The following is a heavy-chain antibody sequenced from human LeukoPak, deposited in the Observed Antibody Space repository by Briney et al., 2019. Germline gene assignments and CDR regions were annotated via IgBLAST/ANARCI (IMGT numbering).Heavy chain of an antibody. J-gene: IGHJ4*02. CDR2: ISWDGGST. CDR1: GFTFDDYA. Sequence: GGSLRLSCAASGFTFDDYAMHWVRQAPGKGLEWVSLISWDGGSTYYADSVKGRFTISGDNSKNSLYLQMNSLRAEDTAWYYCAKDKYSSSSGGLFDYWGQGTLVTVSS. D-gene: IGHD6-6*01. CDR3: AKDKYSSSSGGLFDY. V-gene: IGHV3-43D*03.